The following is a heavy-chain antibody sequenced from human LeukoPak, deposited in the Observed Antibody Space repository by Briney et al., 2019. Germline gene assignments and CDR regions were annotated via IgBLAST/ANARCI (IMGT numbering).Heavy chain of an antibody. CDR2: IIPIFGTA. V-gene: IGHV1-69*13. Sequence: ASVKVSCKASGGTFSSYAISWVRQAPGQGLEWMGGIIPIFGTANYAQKFQGRVTITADESTSTAYMELSSLRSEDTAVYYCATALEYYYDSSGYRYWGQGTLVTVSS. CDR3: ATALEYYYDSSGYRY. J-gene: IGHJ4*02. CDR1: GGTFSSYA. D-gene: IGHD3-22*01.